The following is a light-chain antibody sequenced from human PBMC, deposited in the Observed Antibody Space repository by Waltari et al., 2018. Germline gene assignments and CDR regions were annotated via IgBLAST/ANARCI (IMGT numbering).Light chain of an antibody. CDR1: TGPFASGHY. V-gene: IGLV7-43*01. Sequence: QTVVTQEPSLTVSPGGTVTLTCTSSTGPFASGHYPSWFQQMPGQAPRERIFSSTIKYSWTPARCSGSLLGGKAALTLSSVQPEDEADYYCLLHFGGDQLVFGGGTRLTVL. J-gene: IGLJ3*02. CDR2: SST. CDR3: LLHFGGDQLV.